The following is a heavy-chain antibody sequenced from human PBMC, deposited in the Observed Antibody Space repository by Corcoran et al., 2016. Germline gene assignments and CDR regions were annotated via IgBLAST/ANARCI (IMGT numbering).Heavy chain of an antibody. V-gene: IGHV1-18*01. Sequence: QVQLVQSGAEVKKPGASVNVSCKASGYTFTSYGISWVRQAPGQGLEWMGWISAYNGNTNYAQKLQGRVTMTTDTSTSTAYMELRRLRSDDTAVYYCARDIVVITTSPELYYYYYGMDVWGQGTTVTVSS. J-gene: IGHJ6*02. D-gene: IGHD3-22*01. CDR1: GYTFTSYG. CDR3: ARDIVVITTSPELYYYYYGMDV. CDR2: ISAYNGNT.